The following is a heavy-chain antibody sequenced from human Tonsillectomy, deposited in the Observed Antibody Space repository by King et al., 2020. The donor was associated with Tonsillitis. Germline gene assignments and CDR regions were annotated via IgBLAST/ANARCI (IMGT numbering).Heavy chain of an antibody. CDR1: GGSISSGGYY. V-gene: IGHV4-31*03. CDR3: ARGDGMPGYFWGRRFDY. J-gene: IGHJ4*02. Sequence: VQLQESGPGLVKPSQTLSLTCTVSGGSISSGGYYWSWIRQHPGKGLEWIGYIYYSGSTYYNPSLKSRVTISVDTSKNQFSLKLSSVTAADTAVYYCARGDGMPGYFWGRRFDYWGQGTLVTVSS. D-gene: IGHD3-9*01. CDR2: IYYSGST.